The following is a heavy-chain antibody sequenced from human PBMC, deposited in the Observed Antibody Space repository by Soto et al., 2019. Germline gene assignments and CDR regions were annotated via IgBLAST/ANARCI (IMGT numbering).Heavy chain of an antibody. CDR3: ARDNDWAYYESSGYYYGAFDI. V-gene: IGHV3-11*01. CDR1: GFTFSDYY. Sequence: SGGSLRLSCAASGFTFSDYYMNWIRQGPGKGLEWVSHISSSGTTIYYADSVKGRFTISRDNAKNSLYLQMTSLRAEDTAVYYCARDNDWAYYESSGYYYGAFDIWGQGTMVTVSS. J-gene: IGHJ3*02. CDR2: ISSSGTTI. D-gene: IGHD3-22*01.